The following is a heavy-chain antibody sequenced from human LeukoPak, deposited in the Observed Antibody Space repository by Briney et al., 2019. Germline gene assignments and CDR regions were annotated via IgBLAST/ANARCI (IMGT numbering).Heavy chain of an antibody. Sequence: GGSLRLSCVASGFTFNRYAMSWVRHVPGKRLEWVSTFSGPMETTYYAPSVRGRFTMSRDNSKNTLSLQMNSLRAEDTAIYYCAKRGGNYGPFDYWGQGTLATVSS. CDR3: AKRGGNYGPFDY. V-gene: IGHV3-23*01. D-gene: IGHD1-26*01. CDR1: GFTFNRYA. CDR2: FSGPMETT. J-gene: IGHJ4*02.